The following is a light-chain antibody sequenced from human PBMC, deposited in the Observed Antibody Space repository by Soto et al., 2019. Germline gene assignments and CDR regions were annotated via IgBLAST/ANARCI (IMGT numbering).Light chain of an antibody. CDR2: GAS. CDR3: QQYGSSPIT. V-gene: IGKV3-20*01. CDR1: QTVPSR. J-gene: IGKJ5*01. Sequence: EIGTTQFPANLSVSPGEGVTLSCRASQTVPSRIAWYQQKPGQAPSLLIYGASSRATGIPDRFGGSASGTDFTLTISRLEPEDFAVYYCQQYGSSPITFGQGTRLAIK.